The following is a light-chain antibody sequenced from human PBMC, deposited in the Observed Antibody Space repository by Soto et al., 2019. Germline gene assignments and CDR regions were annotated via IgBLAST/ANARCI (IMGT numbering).Light chain of an antibody. CDR3: QQYKSYWT. V-gene: IGKV1-5*03. CDR2: KAP. J-gene: IGKJ1*01. CDR1: QSISEW. Sequence: DIQMTQSPSTLSASVGDRVIITCRASQSISEWLAWYQQKPGKAPKLLIYKAPSLESGVPSRFSGSGSGTEFTLTISSLQPDDFATYYCQQYKSYWTFGQGTKVEIK.